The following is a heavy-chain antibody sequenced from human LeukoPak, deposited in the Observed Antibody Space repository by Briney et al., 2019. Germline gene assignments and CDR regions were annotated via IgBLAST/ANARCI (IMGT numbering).Heavy chain of an antibody. V-gene: IGHV1-18*01. J-gene: IGHJ6*03. CDR3: ARGGGAMVRGVIILRDYYYYMDV. CDR2: ISAYNGNT. CDR1: GYTFTSYG. Sequence: ASVKVSCKAFGYTFTSYGISWVRQAPGQGLEWMGWISAYNGNTNYAQKLQGRVTMTTDTSTSTAYMELRSLRSDDTAVYYCARGGGAMVRGVIILRDYYYYMDVWGKGTTVTISS. D-gene: IGHD3-10*01.